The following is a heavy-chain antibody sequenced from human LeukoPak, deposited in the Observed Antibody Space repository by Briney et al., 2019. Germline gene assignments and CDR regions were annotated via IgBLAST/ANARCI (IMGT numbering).Heavy chain of an antibody. Sequence: SLRLSCAASGFTFSSYGMHWVRQAPGKGLEWVAVISYDGSNKYYADSVKGRFTISRDNSKNTLYLQMNSLRAEDTAVYYCAKGQGIRWGAFDIWGQGTMVTVSS. CDR3: AKGQGIRWGAFDI. CDR1: GFTFSSYG. V-gene: IGHV3-30*18. CDR2: ISYDGSNK. J-gene: IGHJ3*02. D-gene: IGHD3-16*01.